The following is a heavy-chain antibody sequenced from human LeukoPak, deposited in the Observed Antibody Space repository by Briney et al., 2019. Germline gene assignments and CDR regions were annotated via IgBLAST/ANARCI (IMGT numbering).Heavy chain of an antibody. J-gene: IGHJ6*02. CDR3: ARIVPAAMDRDYYYYGMDV. Sequence: GASVKVSCKASGYTFTSYGISWVRQAPGQGLEWMGWISAYNGNTNYAQKLQGRVTMTTGTSTSTAYMELRSLRSDDTAVYYCARIVPAAMDRDYYYYGMDVWGQGTTVTVSS. D-gene: IGHD2-2*01. CDR1: GYTFTSYG. V-gene: IGHV1-18*01. CDR2: ISAYNGNT.